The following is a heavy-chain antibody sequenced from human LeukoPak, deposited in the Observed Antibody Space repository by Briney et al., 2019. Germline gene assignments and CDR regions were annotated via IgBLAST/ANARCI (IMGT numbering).Heavy chain of an antibody. V-gene: IGHV3-49*03. J-gene: IGHJ4*02. CDR2: ISGKPYGGTT. Sequence: PGGSPRLSCAASRFTFSDYAVSWFRQAPGKGLEWLSVISGKPYGGTTEYAASVKGRFFTSRDDSTNVAYLQMNSLKTEDTAMYYCTRGGDYASGSYSFDYWGQGTLVTVSS. CDR1: RFTFSDYA. CDR3: TRGGDYASGSYSFDY. D-gene: IGHD3-10*01.